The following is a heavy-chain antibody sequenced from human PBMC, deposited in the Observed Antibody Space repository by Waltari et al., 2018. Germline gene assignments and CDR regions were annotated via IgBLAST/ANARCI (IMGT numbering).Heavy chain of an antibody. CDR2: ISYTGST. CDR3: SRLDGMGGTKWVDP. D-gene: IGHD6-19*01. Sequence: QLQLQASGPGLVKPSETLSLTCTVSGGSITGSNYYWGWIRQSPGKGLQSIGSISYTGSTYYNPSLRSRVTISVNRSKKQHFSLKPNSGTCADTAGYFWSRLDGMGGTKWVDPWGQGTLGTLSS. J-gene: IGHJ5*01. CDR1: GGSITGSNYY. V-gene: IGHV4-39*02.